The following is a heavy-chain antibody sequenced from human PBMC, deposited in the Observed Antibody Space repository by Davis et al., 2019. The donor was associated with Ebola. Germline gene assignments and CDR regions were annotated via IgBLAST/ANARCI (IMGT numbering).Heavy chain of an antibody. CDR1: GGTFSSYA. Sequence: SVKVSCKASGGTFSSYAISWVRQAPGQGLEWMGGIIPILGIANYAQKFQGRVTITADKSTSTAYMELSGLRSEDTAVYYCARDSYHYDSSGYRPRDDAFDIWGQGTTVTVSS. CDR2: IIPILGIA. V-gene: IGHV1-69*10. J-gene: IGHJ3*02. D-gene: IGHD3-22*01. CDR3: ARDSYHYDSSGYRPRDDAFDI.